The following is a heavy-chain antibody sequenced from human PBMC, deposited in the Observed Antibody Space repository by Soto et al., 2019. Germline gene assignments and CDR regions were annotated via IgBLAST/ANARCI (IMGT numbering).Heavy chain of an antibody. CDR3: ARTYYYGSGSLYYFDY. CDR1: GGSISSYY. V-gene: IGHV4-59*01. J-gene: IGHJ4*02. Sequence: SETLSLTCTVSGGSISSYYWSWIRQSPGKGLEWIGYIYYSGSTNYNPSLKSRVTISVDTSKNQFSLKLSSVTAADTAVYYCARTYYYGSGSLYYFDYWGQGTLVTVSS. CDR2: IYYSGST. D-gene: IGHD3-10*01.